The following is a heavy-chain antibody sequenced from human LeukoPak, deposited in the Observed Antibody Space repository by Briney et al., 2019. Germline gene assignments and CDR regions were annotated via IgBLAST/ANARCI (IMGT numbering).Heavy chain of an antibody. D-gene: IGHD2-2*01. J-gene: IGHJ4*02. Sequence: GGSLRLSCAASGFTVSSNYMSWVRQAPGKGLEWVAFIQFDGTDEHYADSVKGRFTISRDNSKNTLFLQMNSLRAEDTSVYYCAEDQQLQPFHYWGQGTLVTVSS. CDR1: GFTVSSNY. CDR3: AEDQQLQPFHY. V-gene: IGHV3-30*02. CDR2: IQFDGTDE.